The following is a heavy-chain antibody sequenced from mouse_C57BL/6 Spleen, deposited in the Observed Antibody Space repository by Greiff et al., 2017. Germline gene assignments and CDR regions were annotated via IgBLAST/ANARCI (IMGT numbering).Heavy chain of an antibody. J-gene: IGHJ3*01. CDR2: IRLKSDNYAT. CDR3: TDYYGYDSFAY. Sequence: EVKLVESGGGLVQPGGSMKLSCVASGFTFSNYWMNWVRQSPEKGLEWVAQIRLKSDNYATHYAESVKGRFTISRDDSKSSVYLQMNNLRAEDTGIYYCTDYYGYDSFAYWGQGTLVTVSA. V-gene: IGHV6-3*01. CDR1: GFTFSNYW. D-gene: IGHD2-2*01.